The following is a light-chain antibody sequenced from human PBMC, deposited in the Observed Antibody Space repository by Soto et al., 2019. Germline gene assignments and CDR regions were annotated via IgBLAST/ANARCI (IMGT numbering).Light chain of an antibody. Sequence: QSVLTQPPSASGTPGQRVTVSCSGSRSNIGSHPVHWYQQLPGTAPKLLIFNENLRPSGVPDRFSGSKSGTSASLAISGLQSEDEAHYYCSAWDDSLNGPVFGGGTKLTVL. V-gene: IGLV1-44*01. CDR1: RSNIGSHP. J-gene: IGLJ3*02. CDR2: NEN. CDR3: SAWDDSLNGPV.